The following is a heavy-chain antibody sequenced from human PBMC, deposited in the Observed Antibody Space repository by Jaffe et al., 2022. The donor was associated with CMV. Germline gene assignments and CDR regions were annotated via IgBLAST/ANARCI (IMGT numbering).Heavy chain of an antibody. D-gene: IGHD3-16*01. CDR3: ARDRSTIFVWGYAFDI. J-gene: IGHJ3*02. V-gene: IGHV3-64*01. CDR2: ISSNGGST. Sequence: EVQLVESGGGLVQPGGSLRLSCAASGFTFSSYAMHWVRQAPGKGLEYVSAISSNGGSTYYANSVKGRFTISRDNSKNTLYLQMGSLRAEDMAVYYCARDRSTIFVWGYAFDIWGQGTMVTVSS. CDR1: GFTFSSYA.